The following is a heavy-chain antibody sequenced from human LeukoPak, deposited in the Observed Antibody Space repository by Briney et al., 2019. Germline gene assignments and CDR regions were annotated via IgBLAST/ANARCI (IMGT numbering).Heavy chain of an antibody. D-gene: IGHD1-1*01. CDR3: ARDRLQLQS. V-gene: IGHV4-59*01. Sequence: SETLSLTCTVSGGSISSYYWSWIRQPPGKGLEWIGYIYYSGSTNYNPSLKSRVTISVDTSKNQFSLKLSSVTAADAAVYYCARDRLQLQSWGQGTLVTVSS. CDR2: IYYSGST. CDR1: GGSISSYY. J-gene: IGHJ5*02.